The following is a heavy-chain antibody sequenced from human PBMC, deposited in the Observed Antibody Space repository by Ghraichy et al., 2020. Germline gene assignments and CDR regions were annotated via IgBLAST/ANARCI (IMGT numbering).Heavy chain of an antibody. D-gene: IGHD1-26*01. CDR2: IYHTGST. CDR3: ARASGSYERNFDY. J-gene: IGHJ4*02. CDR1: GGSISSTNW. V-gene: IGHV4-4*02. Sequence: SETLSLTCTVSGGSISSTNWWSWVRQPPGKGLEWIGEIYHTGSTNYNPSLKSRVTISVDKSKNQFSLKLSSVTAADTAVYYCARASGSYERNFDYWGQGTLVTVSS.